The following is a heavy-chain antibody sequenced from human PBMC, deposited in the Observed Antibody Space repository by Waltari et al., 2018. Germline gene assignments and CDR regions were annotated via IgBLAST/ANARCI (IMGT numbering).Heavy chain of an antibody. CDR2: IYYSGST. Sequence: GPGLVKPSQTLSLTCTVSGGSIRSGGYYWSWIRQHPGKGLEWIGYIYYSGSTYYNPSLKSRVTISVDTSKNQFSLKLSSVTAADTAVYYCARSYYYDSSGYTSWGQGTLVTVSS. CDR3: ARSYYYDSSGYTS. D-gene: IGHD3-22*01. J-gene: IGHJ5*02. V-gene: IGHV4-31*03. CDR1: GGSIRSGGYY.